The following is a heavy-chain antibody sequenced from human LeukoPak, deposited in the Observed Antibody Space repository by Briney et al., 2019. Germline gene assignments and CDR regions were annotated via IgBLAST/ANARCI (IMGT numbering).Heavy chain of an antibody. CDR1: GFTFSNYW. CDR2: INRDGSTT. V-gene: IGHV3-74*03. Sequence: GGSLRLSCAASGFTFSNYWVHWVRQAPGKGLVWVSRINRDGSTTKYADSVKGRFTVSRDNAKNTLNLQMNSLRAEDTAVYYCGTDKKSGEFSKNDQWGQGNPGTVSP. CDR3: GTDKKSGEFSKNDQ. J-gene: IGHJ6*01. D-gene: IGHD1-26*01.